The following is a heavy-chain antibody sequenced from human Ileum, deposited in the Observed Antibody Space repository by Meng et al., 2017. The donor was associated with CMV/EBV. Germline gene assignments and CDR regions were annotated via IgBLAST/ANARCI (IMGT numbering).Heavy chain of an antibody. Sequence: ASVKVSCNASGYTFTSYYMHWVRQAPGQGLEWMGIINPRGGSTSYAQKFQGRVTMTRDTSTSTVYMELSSLRSEDTAVYYCARVLWFGDMPDYWGQGTLVTVSS. CDR3: ARVLWFGDMPDY. V-gene: IGHV1-46*01. J-gene: IGHJ4*02. CDR1: GYTFTSYY. CDR2: INPRGGST. D-gene: IGHD3-10*01.